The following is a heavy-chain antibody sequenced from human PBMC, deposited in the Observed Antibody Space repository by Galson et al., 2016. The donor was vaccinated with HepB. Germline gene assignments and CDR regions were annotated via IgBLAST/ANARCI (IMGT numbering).Heavy chain of an antibody. D-gene: IGHD6-19*01. CDR3: AKETGQSVAGPFES. CDR2: ISGSGLKT. Sequence: SLRLSCAGSGFNFGSHAMSWLRQAPGKGLEWVSAISGSGLKTHYADSVQGRFIISRENSMSTVYLQMTSLRDEDTAIYFCAKETGQSVAGPFESWDQGALVTVSS. J-gene: IGHJ4*02. CDR1: GFNFGSHA. V-gene: IGHV3-23*01.